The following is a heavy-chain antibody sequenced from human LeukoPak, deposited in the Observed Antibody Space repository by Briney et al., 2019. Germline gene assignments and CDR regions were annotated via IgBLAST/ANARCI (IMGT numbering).Heavy chain of an antibody. D-gene: IGHD6-13*01. J-gene: IGHJ4*02. CDR2: IYYTRTT. Sequence: SETLSLTCTVSGGSVSSSRYYWGWIRQSPGKGLEWIGTIYYTRTTYYNPSLNTRVTISVDTSKNQFSLKLSSVTAADTAVYYCARGSRGNIAAAGHFDYWGQGTLVTVSS. V-gene: IGHV4-39*07. CDR1: GGSVSSSRYY. CDR3: ARGSRGNIAAAGHFDY.